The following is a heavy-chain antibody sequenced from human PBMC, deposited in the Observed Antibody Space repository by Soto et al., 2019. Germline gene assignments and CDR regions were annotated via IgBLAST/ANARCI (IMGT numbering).Heavy chain of an antibody. V-gene: IGHV3-33*08. CDR1: GFTVSTSQ. J-gene: IGHJ4*02. Sequence: GGSLRLSCAASGFTVSTSQMTWVRQAPGRGLEWVAVIWYDGSNKYYADSVKGRFTISRDNSKNTLYLQMNSPRAEDTAVYYCAREDYGDSHDYWGQGTLVTVSS. CDR3: AREDYGDSHDY. D-gene: IGHD4-17*01. CDR2: IWYDGSNK.